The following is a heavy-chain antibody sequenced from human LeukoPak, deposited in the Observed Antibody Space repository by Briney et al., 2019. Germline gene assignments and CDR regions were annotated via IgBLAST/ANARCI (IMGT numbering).Heavy chain of an antibody. J-gene: IGHJ6*02. Sequence: SQTLSLTCAISGDSVSSNSAAWNWIRQSPSRGLEWLGRTFYRSKWYNDYAVSVKSRITINPDTSKNQFSLQLNSVIPEDTAVYYCARGSPNLGFCSSTSCYYGMDVRGQGTTVTVSS. CDR3: ARGSPNLGFCSSTSCYYGMDV. D-gene: IGHD2-2*01. CDR1: GDSVSSNSAA. CDR2: TFYRSKWYN. V-gene: IGHV6-1*01.